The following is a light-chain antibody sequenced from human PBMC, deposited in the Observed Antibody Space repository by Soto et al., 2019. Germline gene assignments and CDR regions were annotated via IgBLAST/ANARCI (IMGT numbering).Light chain of an antibody. J-gene: IGKJ1*01. CDR1: QSISNA. V-gene: IGKV1-5*03. CDR3: QQHKSYPRT. CDR2: KAS. Sequence: DIQMTQSPSTLSASVGDRVTITCRASQSISNALVWYQQKPGKAPNLLIYKASSLESGVPLRFSGSGSGTQFTLTISSLQPEDFAAYYCQQHKSYPRTFGQGTKVEIK.